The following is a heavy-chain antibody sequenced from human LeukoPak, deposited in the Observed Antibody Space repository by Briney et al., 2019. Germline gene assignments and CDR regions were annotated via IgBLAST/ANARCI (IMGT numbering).Heavy chain of an antibody. V-gene: IGHV1-2*02. Sequence: PGASVKVSCKASGGTFSSYAISWVRQAPGQGLEWMGWINPNSGGTNYAQKFQGRVTMTRDTSISTAYMELSRLRSDDTAVYYCARMRTYGGNRWAFDIWGQGTMVTVSS. CDR1: GGTFSSYA. D-gene: IGHD4-23*01. CDR3: ARMRTYGGNRWAFDI. CDR2: INPNSGGT. J-gene: IGHJ3*02.